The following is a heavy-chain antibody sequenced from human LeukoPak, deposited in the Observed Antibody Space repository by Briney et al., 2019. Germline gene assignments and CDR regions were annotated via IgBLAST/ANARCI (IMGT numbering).Heavy chain of an antibody. CDR2: IYPGDSDT. D-gene: IGHD3-22*01. V-gene: IGHV5-51*01. CDR3: ARAYDSSGLDWFDP. CDR1: GYSFTSYW. Sequence: GESLKISCKGSGYSFTSYWTGWVRRMPGKGLEWMGIIYPGDSDTRYSPSFQGQVTISADKSISTAYLQWSSLKASDTAMYYCARAYDSSGLDWFDPWGQGTLVTVSS. J-gene: IGHJ5*02.